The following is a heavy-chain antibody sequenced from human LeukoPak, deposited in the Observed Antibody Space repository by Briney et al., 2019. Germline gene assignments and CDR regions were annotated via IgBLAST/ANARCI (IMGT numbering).Heavy chain of an antibody. Sequence: PGGSLRLSCAASGFTFSSYWMHWVRQAPGKGLVWVSRINSDGSSTSYADSVKGRFTISRDNAKNTLYLQMNSLRAEDTAVYYCARGPDYYDSSGYYGGAFDIWGQGTMVTVSS. D-gene: IGHD3-22*01. CDR3: ARGPDYYDSSGYYGGAFDI. CDR1: GFTFSSYW. V-gene: IGHV3-74*01. CDR2: INSDGSST. J-gene: IGHJ3*02.